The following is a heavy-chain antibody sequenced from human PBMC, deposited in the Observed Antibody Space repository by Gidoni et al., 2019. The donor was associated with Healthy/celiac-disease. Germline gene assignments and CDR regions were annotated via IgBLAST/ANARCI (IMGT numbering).Heavy chain of an antibody. Sequence: EVQLVESGGGWVQPGGSLRLSCAASGFTFSSYEMNWVRQAPGKGLDWVSYISSSGSTIYYADSVKGRFTISRDNAKNSLYLQMNSLRAEDTAVYYCARGGTDPFFDYWGQGTLVTVSS. CDR3: ARGGTDPFFDY. CDR2: ISSSGSTI. V-gene: IGHV3-48*03. J-gene: IGHJ4*02. CDR1: GFTFSSYE. D-gene: IGHD1-26*01.